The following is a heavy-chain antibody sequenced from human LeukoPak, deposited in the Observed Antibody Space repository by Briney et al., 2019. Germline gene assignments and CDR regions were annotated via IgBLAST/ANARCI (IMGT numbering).Heavy chain of an antibody. D-gene: IGHD3-16*01. CDR3: ARGWYDYVWGSCRINNWFDP. Sequence: SETLSLTCTVSGGSISSYYWRWLRQPPGKGLEWIGYIYYSGSTKYNPSLKSRVTISVDTSKNQFSLKLSSVTAADTAVYYCARGWYDYVWGSCRINNWFDPWGQGTLVTVPS. CDR1: GGSISSYY. J-gene: IGHJ5*02. V-gene: IGHV4-59*01. CDR2: IYYSGST.